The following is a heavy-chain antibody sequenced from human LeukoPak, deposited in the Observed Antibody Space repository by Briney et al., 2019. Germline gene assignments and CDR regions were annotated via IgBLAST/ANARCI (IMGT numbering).Heavy chain of an antibody. V-gene: IGHV3-48*03. CDR3: AIAVGGRAFDI. CDR1: GFSFSSYE. Sequence: GGSLRLSCAASGFSFSSYEMNWVRQAPGKGLEWISYISASGTLTHYADSVKGRFTISRDNAKNSLYLQMNSLRAEDTAVYYCAIAVGGRAFDIWGQGTMVTVSS. D-gene: IGHD3-10*01. CDR2: ISASGTLT. J-gene: IGHJ3*02.